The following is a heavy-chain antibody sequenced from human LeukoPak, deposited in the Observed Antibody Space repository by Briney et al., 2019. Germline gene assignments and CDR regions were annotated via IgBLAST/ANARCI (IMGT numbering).Heavy chain of an antibody. CDR3: ARDSSSWTLDY. CDR2: IYYSGST. D-gene: IGHD6-13*01. V-gene: IGHV4-31*03. Sequence: SETLSLTCTVSGGSISSGGYYWSWIRQHPGKGLEWIGYIYYSGSTYYNPSLKSRVTISVDTSKNQFSLKLSSVTAADTAVYYCARDSSSWTLDYWGQGTLVTVSS. J-gene: IGHJ4*02. CDR1: GGSISSGGYY.